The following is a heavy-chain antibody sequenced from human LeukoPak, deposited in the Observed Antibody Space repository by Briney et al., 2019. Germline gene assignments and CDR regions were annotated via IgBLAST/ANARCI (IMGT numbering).Heavy chain of an antibody. CDR1: GFTFSDYP. Sequence: GGSLRLSCAASGFTFSDYPMNWVRQAPGKGLEWVSVITGSGDSSFYGDSVKGRFTISRDNSKNTLYLQMNSLRVEDTAAYYCAKDLEVLWFGDPTDASDIWGQGTMVTVAS. D-gene: IGHD3-10*01. CDR2: ITGSGDSS. J-gene: IGHJ3*02. V-gene: IGHV3-23*01. CDR3: AKDLEVLWFGDPTDASDI.